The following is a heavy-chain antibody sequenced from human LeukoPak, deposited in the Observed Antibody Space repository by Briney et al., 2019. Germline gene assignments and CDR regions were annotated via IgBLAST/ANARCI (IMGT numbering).Heavy chain of an antibody. J-gene: IGHJ5*02. CDR3: ARDGLSYTNPNNWFDP. D-gene: IGHD2-2*02. CDR2: ISAYNGNT. CDR1: GYTFTSYG. Sequence: ASVKVSCKASGYTFTSYGISWVRQAPGQGLEWMGWISAYNGNTNYAQNPQGRVTMTTDTSTDTAYMELRSLRSDDTAVYYGARDGLSYTNPNNWFDPWGQGTLVTVSS. V-gene: IGHV1-18*01.